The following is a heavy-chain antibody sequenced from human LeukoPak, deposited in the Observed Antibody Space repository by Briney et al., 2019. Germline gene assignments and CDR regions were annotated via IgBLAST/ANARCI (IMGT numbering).Heavy chain of an antibody. CDR1: GFTFSNYA. CDR3: AKDATFSSSPTYYFQH. CDR2: ISGSGGST. J-gene: IGHJ1*01. V-gene: IGHV3-23*01. Sequence: GGSLRLSCAASGFTFSNYAVSWVRQAPGKGLEWVSVISGSGGSTFYADSVKGRFTISRDNSKNTLYLQMNSLRAEDTAVYYCAKDATFSSSPTYYFQHWGQGTLVTVSS. D-gene: IGHD6-13*01.